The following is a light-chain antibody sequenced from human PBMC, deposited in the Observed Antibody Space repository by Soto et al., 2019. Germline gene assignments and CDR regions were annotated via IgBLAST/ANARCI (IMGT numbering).Light chain of an antibody. V-gene: IGKV1-9*01. CDR3: QQTRPYPRT. CDR2: ADS. Sequence: DIQLTQSPSFLSASVGDRVTITCRASQGIAASLAWYQQKPGNPPRLLICADSTLQSGVPSRFSGSGSGTRGTLTISSLEPEDFATYYCQQTRPYPRTFGGGTKVEMK. J-gene: IGKJ4*01. CDR1: QGIAAS.